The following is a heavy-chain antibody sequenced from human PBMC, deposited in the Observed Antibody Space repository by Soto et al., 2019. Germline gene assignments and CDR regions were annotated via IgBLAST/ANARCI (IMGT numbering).Heavy chain of an antibody. Sequence: SETLSLTCTVSGGSLGSYYWSWIRQPPGKGLEWIGYIYYSGSTNYNPPLKSRVTISVDTSKNQFSLKLSSVTAADTAVYYCASSAPYYYDSSGHKYFQHWGQGTLVTVSS. D-gene: IGHD3-22*01. J-gene: IGHJ1*01. V-gene: IGHV4-59*01. CDR3: ASSAPYYYDSSGHKYFQH. CDR1: GGSLGSYY. CDR2: IYYSGST.